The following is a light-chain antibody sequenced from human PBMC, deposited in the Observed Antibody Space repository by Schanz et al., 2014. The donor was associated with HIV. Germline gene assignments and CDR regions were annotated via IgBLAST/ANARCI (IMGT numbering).Light chain of an antibody. J-gene: IGLJ2*01. CDR2: ATY. CDR1: NSNIRSNT. V-gene: IGLV1-44*01. Sequence: QSVLTQPPSASGTPGQRVTISCSVSNSNIRSNTINWYQHLPGTAPKLLIYATYNRPSGVPDRFSGSESGTSASLAISGLQSEDEADYYCQSYDSSQSVVVFGGGTKLTVL. CDR3: QSYDSSQSVVV.